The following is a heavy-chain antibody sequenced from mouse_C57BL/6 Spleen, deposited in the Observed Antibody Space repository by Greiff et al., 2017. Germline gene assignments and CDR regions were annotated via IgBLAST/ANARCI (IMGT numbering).Heavy chain of an antibody. J-gene: IGHJ4*01. CDR3: ARYHLIYGSRAMDY. Sequence: EVKLQQSGPELVKPGASVKISCKASGYTFTDYYMNWVKQSHGKSLEWIGDINPNNGGTSYNQKFKGKATLTVDKSSSTAYMELRSLTSEDSAVYYCARYHLIYGSRAMDYWGQGTSVTVSS. CDR1: GYTFTDYY. V-gene: IGHV1-26*01. CDR2: INPNNGGT. D-gene: IGHD1-1*01.